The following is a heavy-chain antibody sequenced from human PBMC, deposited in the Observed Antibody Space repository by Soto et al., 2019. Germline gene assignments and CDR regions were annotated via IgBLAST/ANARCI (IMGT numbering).Heavy chain of an antibody. D-gene: IGHD1-26*01. V-gene: IGHV1-3*01. CDR3: ARSNGTYDF. CDR2: VNAGNGDT. J-gene: IGHJ4*02. CDR1: GYTLTTYA. Sequence: QVQLVQSGAEVKKPGASVKVSCKASGYTLTTYALHWVRQAPGQRLEWMGWVNAGNGDTKYSQKFQGRVTITRDTSASTAYMELSSLRSEDTAVYYFARSNGTYDFWGQGTLVTVSS.